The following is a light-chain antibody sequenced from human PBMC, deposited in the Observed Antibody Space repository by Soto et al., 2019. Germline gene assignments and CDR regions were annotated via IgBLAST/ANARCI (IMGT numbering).Light chain of an antibody. CDR2: AAS. CDR3: QKYNSAPT. Sequence: DIQMTQSPSSLSASVGDRVTITCRASQGISNYLAWYQQKPEKVPKLLIYAASTLQSGVPSRFSGSGSGTDFTLTISSLQPEDVATYYCQKYNSAPTFGGGTKVDIK. J-gene: IGKJ4*01. CDR1: QGISNY. V-gene: IGKV1-27*01.